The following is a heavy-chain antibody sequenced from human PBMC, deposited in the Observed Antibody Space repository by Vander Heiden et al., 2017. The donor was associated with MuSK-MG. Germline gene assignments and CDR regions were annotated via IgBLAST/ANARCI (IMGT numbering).Heavy chain of an antibody. J-gene: IGHJ6*04. V-gene: IGHV4-34*01. D-gene: IGHD2-2*02. Sequence: QVQLQQWGAGLLKPSETLSLTCAVYGGSFSGYYWSWIRQPPGKGLEWIGEINHSGSTNYNPSLKSRVTISVDTSKNQFSLKLSSVTAADTAVYYCACRRRCSRTSCYTSTLDVWGKGTTVTVSS. CDR2: INHSGST. CDR1: GGSFSGYY. CDR3: ACRRRCSRTSCYTSTLDV.